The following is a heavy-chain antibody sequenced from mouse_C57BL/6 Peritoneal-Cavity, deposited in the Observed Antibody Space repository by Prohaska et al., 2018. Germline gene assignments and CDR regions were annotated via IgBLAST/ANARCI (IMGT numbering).Heavy chain of an antibody. J-gene: IGHJ3*01. V-gene: IGHV4-1*01. CDR3: ATYYSNYWFAY. CDR1: GIDFSRYW. CDR2: INPDSSTI. Sequence: EVKLLQSGGGLVQPGGSLKLSCAASGIDFSRYWMSWVRRAPGKGLEWIGEINPDSSTINYAPSLKDKSIISRDNAKNTLYLQMSKVRSEDTALYYCATYYSNYWFAYWGQGTLVTVSA. D-gene: IGHD2-5*01.